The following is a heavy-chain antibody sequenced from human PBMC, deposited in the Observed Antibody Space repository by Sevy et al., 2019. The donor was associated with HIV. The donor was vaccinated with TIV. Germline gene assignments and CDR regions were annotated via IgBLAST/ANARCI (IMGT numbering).Heavy chain of an antibody. Sequence: GGSLRLSCAASGFTFSSYSMNWVRQAPGKGLEWVSYISSSSSTIYYADSVKGRFTISRDNSKNSLYLQMNSLRDEDTAVYYWARMYYYDSSGPGPGYFDLWGRGTLVTVSS. CDR1: GFTFSSYS. V-gene: IGHV3-48*02. CDR2: ISSSSSTI. CDR3: ARMYYYDSSGPGPGYFDL. D-gene: IGHD3-22*01. J-gene: IGHJ2*01.